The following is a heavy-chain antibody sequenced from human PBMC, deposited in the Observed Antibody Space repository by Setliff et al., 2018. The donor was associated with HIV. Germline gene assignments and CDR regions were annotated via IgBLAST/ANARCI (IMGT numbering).Heavy chain of an antibody. CDR3: TTDRPRLERHFFDSSGYLDS. CDR1: SFNYAW. J-gene: IGHJ4*02. V-gene: IGHV3-15*05. D-gene: IGHD3-22*01. Sequence: PGGSLRLSCAAFSFNYAWMSWVRQAPGKGLEWIGRIKNKTDGGTADYAAPVKGRFTISRDDSKNTVYLQMDSLKSEDTAVYFCTTDRPRLERHFFDSSGYLDSWGQGTLVTVSS. CDR2: IKNKTDGGTA.